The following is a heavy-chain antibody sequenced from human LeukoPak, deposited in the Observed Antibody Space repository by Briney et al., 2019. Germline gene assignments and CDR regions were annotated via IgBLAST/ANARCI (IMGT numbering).Heavy chain of an antibody. CDR2: IYYSGST. Sequence: PSETLSLTCTVSGGSISSSSYYWGWIRQPPGKGLEWIGYIYYSGSTNYNPSLKSRVTISVDTSKNQFSLKLSSVTAADTAVYYCARDGVYSSSSPYFQHWGQGTLVTVSS. V-gene: IGHV4-61*01. J-gene: IGHJ1*01. D-gene: IGHD6-6*01. CDR3: ARDGVYSSSSPYFQH. CDR1: GGSISSSSYY.